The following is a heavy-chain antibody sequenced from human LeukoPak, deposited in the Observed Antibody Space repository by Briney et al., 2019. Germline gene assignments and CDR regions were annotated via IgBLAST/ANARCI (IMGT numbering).Heavy chain of an antibody. V-gene: IGHV1-69*04. D-gene: IGHD5-12*01. J-gene: IGHJ4*02. CDR1: GYTFTNYG. CDR3: ARVERGYTDY. CDR2: IIPILGIA. Sequence: SVKVSCKASGYTFTNYGITWVRQAPGQGLEWMGRIIPILGIANYAQKFQGRVTITADKSTSTAYMELSSLRSEDTAVYYCARVERGYTDYWGQGTLVTVSS.